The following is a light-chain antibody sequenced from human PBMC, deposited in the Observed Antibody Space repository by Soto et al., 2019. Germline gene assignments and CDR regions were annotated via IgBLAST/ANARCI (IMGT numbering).Light chain of an antibody. CDR3: QHADSFPLIT. Sequence: DIQMSQSPSSVCASVGDRLTITGRSSEDISTWLDWYQQKPGKAPKLLIYAASSLQSGVPSRFSGSGSGTDFTLTISSLQPEDFATYYCQHADSFPLITFGQGTRLEIK. J-gene: IGKJ5*01. CDR1: EDISTW. CDR2: AAS. V-gene: IGKV1-12*01.